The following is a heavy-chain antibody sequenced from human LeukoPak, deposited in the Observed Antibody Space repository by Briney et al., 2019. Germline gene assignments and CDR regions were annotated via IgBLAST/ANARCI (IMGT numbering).Heavy chain of an antibody. CDR1: GGSISRYY. Sequence: AETLSLTCFVSGGSISRYYWGWIRQPPGKGLEGSGYIYYSGSTTYNPSLKSRVTISVDTSKSQLSLKLTPVTASDTAVYYCARHPGGVAHDYWGQGTLVTVSS. CDR3: ARHPGGVAHDY. CDR2: IYYSGST. J-gene: IGHJ4*02. V-gene: IGHV4-59*08. D-gene: IGHD5-12*01.